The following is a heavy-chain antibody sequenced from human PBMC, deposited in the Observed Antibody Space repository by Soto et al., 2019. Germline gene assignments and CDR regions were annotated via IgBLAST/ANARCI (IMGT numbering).Heavy chain of an antibody. CDR1: GGSFSGYY. V-gene: IGHV4-34*01. CDR2: INHSGST. Sequence: SETLSLTCAVYGGSFSGYYWSWIRQPPGKGLEWIGEINHSGSTNYNPSLKSRVTISVDTSKNQFSLKLSSVTAADTAVYYCARAAPLYCSGGKCYAGRDYSGQGTLVTVSS. J-gene: IGHJ4*01. D-gene: IGHD2-15*01. CDR3: ARAAPLYCSGGKCYAGRDY.